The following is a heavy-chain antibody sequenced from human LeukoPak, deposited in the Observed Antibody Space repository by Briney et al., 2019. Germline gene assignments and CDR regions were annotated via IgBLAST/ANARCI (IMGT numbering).Heavy chain of an antibody. CDR1: GFTFSGYS. CDR3: ARSSGPEGLFDY. CDR2: ISYDGSNK. J-gene: IGHJ4*02. D-gene: IGHD6-19*01. V-gene: IGHV3-30-3*01. Sequence: PGGSLRLSCAASGFTFSGYSIHWVRQAPGKGLEWVAVISYDGSNKYYADSVKGRFTISRDNSKNTLYLQMNSLRAEDTAVYYCARSSGPEGLFDYWGQGTLVTVSS.